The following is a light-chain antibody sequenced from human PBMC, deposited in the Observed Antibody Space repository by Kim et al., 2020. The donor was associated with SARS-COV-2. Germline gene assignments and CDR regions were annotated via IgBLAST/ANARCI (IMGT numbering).Light chain of an antibody. V-gene: IGKV1-5*01. CDR2: AAS. CDR1: QNINRA. CDR3: QQFESFPYT. J-gene: IGKJ2*01. Sequence: SASVGDRVTFTCPSSQNINRALAWYHQKSGQAPKPLIFAASIVKYDIPSMFSGSGSETAFSLTISGLQPDDFATYHCQQFESFPYTFGQGTKLEI.